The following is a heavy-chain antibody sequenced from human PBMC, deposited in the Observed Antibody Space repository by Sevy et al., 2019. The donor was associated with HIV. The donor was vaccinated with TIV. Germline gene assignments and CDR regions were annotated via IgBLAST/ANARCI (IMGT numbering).Heavy chain of an antibody. D-gene: IGHD2-8*01. CDR1: GFTFSRYG. V-gene: IGHV3-33*01. Sequence: GGSLRLSCAVSGFTFSRYGMHWVRQAPGKGLEWVAGIWYDESNKYYADSVKGRFTISRDNSKNTLYLQMNSLRAEDTAVYYCARDGEYCTNGVCSWGLFDYWGQGTLVTVSS. CDR3: ARDGEYCTNGVCSWGLFDY. J-gene: IGHJ4*02. CDR2: IWYDESNK.